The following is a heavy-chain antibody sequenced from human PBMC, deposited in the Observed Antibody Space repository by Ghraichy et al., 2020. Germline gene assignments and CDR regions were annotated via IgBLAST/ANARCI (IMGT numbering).Heavy chain of an antibody. Sequence: ASVKVPCKASGYTFTDYYMHWVRQAPGQGLEWMGRINPNSGGKNYAQKFQGRVTMTRDTSISTAYMELSRLRSDDTAVYYCARGPLPPYCGGDCLPGGFDIWGQGTMVTVSS. CDR1: GYTFTDYY. CDR3: ARGPLPPYCGGDCLPGGFDI. V-gene: IGHV1-2*06. J-gene: IGHJ3*02. D-gene: IGHD2-21*01. CDR2: INPNSGGK.